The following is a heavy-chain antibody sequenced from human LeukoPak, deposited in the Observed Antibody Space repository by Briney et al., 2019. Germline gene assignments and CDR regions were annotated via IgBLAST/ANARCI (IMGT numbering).Heavy chain of an antibody. D-gene: IGHD6-13*01. CDR1: GGSISSYY. CDR2: IYTSGST. J-gene: IGHJ6*03. V-gene: IGHV4-4*09. CDR3: ARGLAAAGPYYYYYYMDV. Sequence: SETLSLTCTVSGGSISSYYWSWIRQPPGKGLEWIGHIYTSGSTNYNPSLKSRVTISVDTSKNQFSLKLSSVTAADTAVYYCARGLAAAGPYYYYYYMDVWGKGTTVTVSS.